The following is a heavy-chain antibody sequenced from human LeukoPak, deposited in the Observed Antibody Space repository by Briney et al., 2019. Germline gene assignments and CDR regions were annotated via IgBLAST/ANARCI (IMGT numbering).Heavy chain of an antibody. CDR3: TRPLAGGKDY. CDR2: IRSKANSYAT. D-gene: IGHD4-23*01. V-gene: IGHV3-73*01. CDR1: GFTFSGSA. J-gene: IGHJ4*02. Sequence: GGSLKLSCAASGFTFSGSAMHGVRKASGKGLEWVGRIRSKANSYATAYAASVKGRFTISRDDSKNTAYLQMNSLKTEDTAVYYCTRPLAGGKDYWGQGTLVTVSS.